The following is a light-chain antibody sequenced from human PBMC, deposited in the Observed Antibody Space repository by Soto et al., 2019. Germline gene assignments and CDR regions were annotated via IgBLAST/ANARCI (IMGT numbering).Light chain of an antibody. V-gene: IGLV2-14*01. CDR2: DVN. CDR1: SSDVGAYNF. CDR3: SSYTSSSTRV. J-gene: IGLJ1*01. Sequence: QSVLTRPASVSGSPGQSITISCTGTSSDVGAYNFVSWYQQHPGKAPKLMIYDVNNRPSGVSNRFSGSKSGNTASLTISGLQPEDEADYYCSSYTSSSTRVFGTGTKVTVL.